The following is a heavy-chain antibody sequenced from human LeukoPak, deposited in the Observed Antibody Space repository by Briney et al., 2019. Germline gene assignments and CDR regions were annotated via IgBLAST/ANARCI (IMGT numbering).Heavy chain of an antibody. Sequence: SETLSLTCAVYDGSFSGYYWSWIRQPPGKGLEWIGEINHSGSTNYNPSLKSRVTISVDTSKNQFSLKLSSVTAADTAVYYCARFRRAYYYGSGSYWSFDYWGQGTLVTVSS. CDR1: DGSFSGYY. CDR3: ARFRRAYYYGSGSYWSFDY. J-gene: IGHJ4*02. CDR2: INHSGST. V-gene: IGHV4-34*01. D-gene: IGHD3-10*01.